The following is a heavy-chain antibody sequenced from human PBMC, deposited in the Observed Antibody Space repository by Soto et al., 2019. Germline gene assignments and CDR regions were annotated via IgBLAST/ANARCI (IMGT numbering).Heavy chain of an antibody. CDR3: ARDLRSRGWFDP. CDR1: GVSITSHY. CDR2: TYFRGSA. V-gene: IGHV4-59*11. Sequence: LSLTCDVSGVSITSHYWNWIRQSPGMGLEWIGSTYFRGSASYNPSLKSRVTISLDTSKDQLSLTLSAVTAADSAVYYCARDLRSRGWFDPWGPGILVTVSS. J-gene: IGHJ5*02.